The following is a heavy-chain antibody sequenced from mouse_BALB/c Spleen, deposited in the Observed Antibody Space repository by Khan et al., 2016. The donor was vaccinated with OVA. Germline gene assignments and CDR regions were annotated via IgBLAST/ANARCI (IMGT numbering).Heavy chain of an antibody. CDR1: GFSLTDYA. CDR2: IWAGGST. V-gene: IGHV2-6-5*01. Sequence: VELVESGPGLVAPSQSLSITCTASGFSLTDYAVSWIRPTPGKGLEWLGVIWAGGSTYYNSALKSCMRIRKDNSRSPVFLNMNSLLTDDTAIYDCAKDPPYYAMDSWGQGISVTVSS. CDR3: AKDPPYYAMDS. J-gene: IGHJ4*01.